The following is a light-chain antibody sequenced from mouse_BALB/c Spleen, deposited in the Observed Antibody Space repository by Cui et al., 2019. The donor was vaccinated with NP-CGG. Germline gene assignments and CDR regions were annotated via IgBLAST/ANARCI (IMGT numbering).Light chain of an antibody. Sequence: AVVTHESALTTSPGETVTLTCRSSTGAVTTSNYANWVQEKPDHLFTGLIGGTNNRAPGVPARFSGSLIGDKAALTITGAQTEDEAIYFCALWYSNHWVFGGGTMLTVL. CDR3: ALWYSNHWV. J-gene: IGLJ1*01. CDR2: GTN. V-gene: IGLV1*01. CDR1: TGAVTTSNY.